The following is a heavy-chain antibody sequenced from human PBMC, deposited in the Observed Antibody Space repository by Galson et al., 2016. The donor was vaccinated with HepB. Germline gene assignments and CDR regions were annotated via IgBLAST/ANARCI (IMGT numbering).Heavy chain of an antibody. CDR2: ISSGSSII. Sequence: SLRLSCAASGFNFNNYTINWVRQAPGKGLEWISYISSGSSIIYYADSVRGRFTISRDSAKNSVYLQMNSLRDEDTAVYYCARNPDSSIWYMSWYFDLWGRGTLVTVSS. CDR1: GFNFNNYT. V-gene: IGHV3-48*02. J-gene: IGHJ2*01. CDR3: ARNPDSSIWYMSWYFDL. D-gene: IGHD6-13*01.